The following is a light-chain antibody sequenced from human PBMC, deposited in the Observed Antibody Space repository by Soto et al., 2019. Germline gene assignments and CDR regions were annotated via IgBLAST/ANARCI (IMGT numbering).Light chain of an antibody. CDR2: DVS. CDR1: SSDVGYYNY. J-gene: IGLJ1*01. CDR3: CSYIASFTFV. V-gene: IGLV2-11*01. Sequence: QSALTQPRSVSGSPGQSVTISCTGTSSDVGYYNYVSWYQQYPGKAPKLMIYDVSGRPSGVPDRFSGSKSGNTASLTFSGLQAEDEAYYYCCSYIASFTFVFGTGTKVTVL.